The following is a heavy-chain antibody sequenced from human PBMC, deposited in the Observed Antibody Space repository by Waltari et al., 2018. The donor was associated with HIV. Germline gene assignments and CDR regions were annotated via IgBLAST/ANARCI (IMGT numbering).Heavy chain of an antibody. J-gene: IGHJ6*02. V-gene: IGHV3-23*01. Sequence: EVQVLEPGRALVPPGGSLRLSCAASGFPFRNYGMSWVRQAPGKGLEWVSTISGSGGSTYYADSVKGRFIVSRDNSKNTLYLQMNSLRAEDTAVYFCVKEHQYSHSWYSYYGMDVWGQGTTVTVSS. CDR1: GFPFRNYG. D-gene: IGHD6-13*01. CDR3: VKEHQYSHSWYSYYGMDV. CDR2: ISGSGGST.